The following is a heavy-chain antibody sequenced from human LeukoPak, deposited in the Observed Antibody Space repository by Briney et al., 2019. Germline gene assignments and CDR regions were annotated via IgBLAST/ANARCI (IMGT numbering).Heavy chain of an antibody. J-gene: IGHJ4*02. V-gene: IGHV3-23*01. CDR1: GFTFSSYA. D-gene: IGHD2-21*02. CDR3: AKGRYCGGDCYSFCDY. Sequence: GGSLRLSCAASGFTFSSYAMGWVRQAPGKGLEWVSLISASGDTTYYADSVRGRFTISRDNSENTLYLQMNSLRAEDAALYYCAKGRYCGGDCYSFCDYWGQATLVTVSS. CDR2: ISASGDTT.